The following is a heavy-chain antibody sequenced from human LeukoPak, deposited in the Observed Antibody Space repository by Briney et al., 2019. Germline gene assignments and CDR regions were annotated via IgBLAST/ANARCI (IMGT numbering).Heavy chain of an antibody. V-gene: IGHV4-59*01. D-gene: IGHD6-13*01. CDR2: IYYSGST. J-gene: IGHJ5*02. CDR1: GGSISSYY. CDR3: ARGSSWYDWFDP. Sequence: SETLSLTCTVSGGSISSYYWSWIRQPPGKGLEWIEYIYYSGSTNYNPSLKSRVTISVDTSKNQFSLKLSSVTAADTAVYYCARGSSWYDWFDPWGQGTLVTVSS.